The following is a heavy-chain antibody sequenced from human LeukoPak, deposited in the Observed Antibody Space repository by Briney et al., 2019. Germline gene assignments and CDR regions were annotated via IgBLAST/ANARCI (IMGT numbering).Heavy chain of an antibody. CDR3: ARGLSIGVTGGLTAFDI. Sequence: PGGSLRLSCVASGNYWMHWVRQAPGKGLVWVSRINSDGSSRSYADSVKGRFTISRDNAKNTLYLQMNSLRVEDMAVYYYARGLSIGVTGGLTAFDIWGQGTMVTDS. J-gene: IGHJ3*02. CDR1: GNYW. V-gene: IGHV3-74*01. D-gene: IGHD6-19*01. CDR2: INSDGSSR.